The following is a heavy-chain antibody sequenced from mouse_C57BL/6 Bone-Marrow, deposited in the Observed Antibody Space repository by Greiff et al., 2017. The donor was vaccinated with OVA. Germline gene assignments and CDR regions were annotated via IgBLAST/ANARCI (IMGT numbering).Heavy chain of an antibody. J-gene: IGHJ1*03. Sequence: EVHLVESGGDLVKPGGSLKLSCAASGFTFSSYGMSWVRQTPDKRLEWVATISSGGSYTYYPDSVKGRFTISRDNAKNTLYLQMSSLKSEDTAMYYCARQRHYSNYGWYVDVWGTGTTVTVSS. CDR3: ARQRHYSNYGWYVDV. D-gene: IGHD2-5*01. CDR2: ISSGGSYT. V-gene: IGHV5-6*01. CDR1: GFTFSSYG.